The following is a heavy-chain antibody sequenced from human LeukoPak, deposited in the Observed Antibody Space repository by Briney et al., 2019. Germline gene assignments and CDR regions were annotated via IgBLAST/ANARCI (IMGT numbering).Heavy chain of an antibody. CDR3: AKDRQLYSGSYLDY. Sequence: PGGSLRLSCAASGFTFSSYWMHWVRQAPGEGLVWVSRINSDGSSTSYADSVKGRFTISRDNSKNTLYLQMNSLRPEDTAVYYCAKDRQLYSGSYLDYWGQGTLVTVSS. V-gene: IGHV3-74*01. J-gene: IGHJ4*02. CDR1: GFTFSSYW. CDR2: INSDGSST. D-gene: IGHD1-26*01.